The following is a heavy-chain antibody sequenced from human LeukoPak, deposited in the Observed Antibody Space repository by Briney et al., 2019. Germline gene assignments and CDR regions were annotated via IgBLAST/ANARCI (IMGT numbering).Heavy chain of an antibody. Sequence: ASVKVSCKASGYTFTGYYMHWVRQAPGQGLEWMGWINPNSGGTNYAQKLQGRVTMTRDTSISTAYMELSRLRSDDTAVYYCARARIRYFDWLSLGYWGQGTLVTVSS. V-gene: IGHV1-2*02. CDR3: ARARIRYFDWLSLGY. J-gene: IGHJ4*02. CDR2: INPNSGGT. D-gene: IGHD3-9*01. CDR1: GYTFTGYY.